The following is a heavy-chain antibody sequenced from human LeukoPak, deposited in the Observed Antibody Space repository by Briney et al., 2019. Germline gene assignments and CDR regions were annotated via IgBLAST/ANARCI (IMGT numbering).Heavy chain of an antibody. CDR3: ARADSGGDSSGYKWFDP. Sequence: ASVKVSCKASGYTFSSYYMHWVRQAPGQGLEWMGIINPSGGSTSYAHKFQGRVTMTRDTSTSTVYMELSNLRPEDTAVYYCARADSGGDSSGYKWFDPRGQGTLVTVSS. V-gene: IGHV1-46*01. CDR1: GYTFSSYY. J-gene: IGHJ5*02. D-gene: IGHD3-22*01. CDR2: INPSGGST.